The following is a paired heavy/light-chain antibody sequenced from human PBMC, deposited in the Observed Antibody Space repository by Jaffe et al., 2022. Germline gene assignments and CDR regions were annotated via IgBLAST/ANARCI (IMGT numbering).Heavy chain of an antibody. CDR1: GSTFKNYW. D-gene: IGHD3-10*01. CDR2: VNNDGIDT. J-gene: IGHJ4*02. CDR3: ARSTRGYFDY. V-gene: IGHV3-74*03. Sequence: EVHLVESGGALVQPGGSLRLSCAVSGSTFKNYWMHWVRQAPGMGLMWVSRVNNDGIDTTYADSVKGRFTISRDNAKNTVYLQMNSLRVEDTAVYYCARSTRGYFDYWGQGNLVTVSS.
Light chain of an antibody. CDR3: SSYAGVNNWV. J-gene: IGLJ3*02. V-gene: IGLV2-8*01. CDR1: SSDVGAYNY. CDR2: EDN. Sequence: QSALTQPPSASGSPGQSVTISCTGTSSDVGAYNYVSWYQQYPGKVPKVMIYEDNKRPSGVPDRFSGSKSGNTASLTVSGLQAEDEADYYCSSYAGVNNWVFGGGTKLTVL.